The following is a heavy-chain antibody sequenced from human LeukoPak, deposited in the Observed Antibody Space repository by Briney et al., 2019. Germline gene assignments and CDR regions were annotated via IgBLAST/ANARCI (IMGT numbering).Heavy chain of an antibody. D-gene: IGHD2-15*01. CDR3: ARDLSTAWWDY. J-gene: IGHJ4*02. V-gene: IGHV4-39*07. Sequence: SETLSLTCTVSGGSISSSSYYWGWIRQPPGKGLEWIGSIYYSGSTYYNPSLKSRVTMSVDTSKNQFSLKLSSVTAADTAVYYCARDLSTAWWDYWGQGTLVTVSS. CDR2: IYYSGST. CDR1: GGSISSSSYY.